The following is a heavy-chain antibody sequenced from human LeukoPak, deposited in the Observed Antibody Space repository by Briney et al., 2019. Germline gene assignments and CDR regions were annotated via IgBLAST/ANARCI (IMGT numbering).Heavy chain of an antibody. D-gene: IGHD3-10*01. CDR2: IYTSGST. J-gene: IGHJ4*02. V-gene: IGHV4-61*02. CDR1: GGSISSGSYY. CDR3: ARATLYGSGSYAVDY. Sequence: SETLSLTCTVSGGSISSGSYYWSWIRQPAGKGLEWIGRIYTSGSTNYNPSLKSRVTMSVDTSKNQFSLKLSSVTAADTAVYYCARATLYGSGSYAVDYWGQGTLVTVSS.